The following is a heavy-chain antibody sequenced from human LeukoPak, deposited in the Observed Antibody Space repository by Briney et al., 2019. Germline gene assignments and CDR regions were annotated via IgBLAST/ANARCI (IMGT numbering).Heavy chain of an antibody. CDR2: ISSGGITI. Sequence: SGGSLRLSCAASGFTFSSYEMNWVRQAPGKGLEWVSYISSGGITIQYADSAKGRFTISRDNAKNSLYLQMNSLRAKDTAVYYCARGGSVGGSFDSSGYYPDYWGQGTLVTVSS. V-gene: IGHV3-48*03. J-gene: IGHJ4*02. CDR3: ARGGSVGGSFDSSGYYPDY. D-gene: IGHD3-22*01. CDR1: GFTFSSYE.